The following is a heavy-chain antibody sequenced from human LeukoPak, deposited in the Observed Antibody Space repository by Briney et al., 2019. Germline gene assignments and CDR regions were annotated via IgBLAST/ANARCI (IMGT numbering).Heavy chain of an antibody. Sequence: GGSLRLSCAASGFIVSNNDMSWVRQAPGKGLEWVSSISSSSSYIYYADSVKGRFTISRDNAKNSLYLQMNSLRAEDTAVYYCARDFLSDCSGGSCYSAVDYWGQGTLVTVSS. CDR1: GFIVSNND. CDR2: ISSSSSYI. D-gene: IGHD2-15*01. CDR3: ARDFLSDCSGGSCYSAVDY. J-gene: IGHJ4*02. V-gene: IGHV3-21*01.